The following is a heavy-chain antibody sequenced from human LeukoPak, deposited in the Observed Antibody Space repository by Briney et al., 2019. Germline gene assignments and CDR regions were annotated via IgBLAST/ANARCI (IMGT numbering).Heavy chain of an antibody. CDR1: GFTXSSYA. D-gene: IGHD6-13*01. J-gene: IGHJ4*02. V-gene: IGHV3-23*01. CDR3: AKLLDGTAPWAAGRSWDY. Sequence: GSLRLSCXASGFTXSSYAMSWVRQAPGKGLEWVSAISGSGGSTYYADSVKGRFTISRDNSKNTLYLQMNSLRAEDTAVYYCAKLLDGTAPWAAGRSWDYWGQGTLVTVSS. CDR2: ISGSGGST.